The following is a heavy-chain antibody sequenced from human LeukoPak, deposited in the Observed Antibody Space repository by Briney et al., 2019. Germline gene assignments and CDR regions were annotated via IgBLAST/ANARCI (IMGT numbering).Heavy chain of an antibody. Sequence: PGGSLRLSCAASGFTFSSYAMNRVRQAPGKGLEWVANIKQDGSEKYYVGSVKGRFTISRDNAKNSLYLQMNSLRAEDTAVYYCARDGAPFDLWGQGTLVTVSS. V-gene: IGHV3-7*04. CDR3: ARDGAPFDL. CDR2: IKQDGSEK. D-gene: IGHD3-9*01. J-gene: IGHJ4*02. CDR1: GFTFSSYA.